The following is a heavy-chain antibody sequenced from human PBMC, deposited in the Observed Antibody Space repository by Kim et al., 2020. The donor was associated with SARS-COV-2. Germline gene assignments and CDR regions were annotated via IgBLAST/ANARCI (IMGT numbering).Heavy chain of an antibody. V-gene: IGHV1-3*01. CDR1: GYIFASYA. CDR3: ARDIFYYDSSGYLRSTSFDY. Sequence: ASVTVSCKASGYIFASYAMHWVRQAPGQRLEWMGWINAGNGNTKYSQKFQGRVTITRDTSASTAYMELSSLRSEDTAVYYCARDIFYYDSSGYLRSTSFDYWGQGTLVTVSS. D-gene: IGHD3-22*01. J-gene: IGHJ4*02. CDR2: INAGNGNT.